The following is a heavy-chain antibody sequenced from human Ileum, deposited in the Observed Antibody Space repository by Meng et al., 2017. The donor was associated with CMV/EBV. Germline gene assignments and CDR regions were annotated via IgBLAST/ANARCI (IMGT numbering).Heavy chain of an antibody. CDR3: ARVGWGVSLGQGFDN. J-gene: IGHJ4*02. Sequence: ASGFSFVGYALHWVRQAPGKGLDWVAAISHDGGSNYADSVKGRFTISRDDAKNILDLQMNSLRPDDTAIYYCARVGWGVSLGQGFDNWGQGTLVTVSS. V-gene: IGHV3-30*04. CDR1: GFSFVGYA. CDR2: ISHDGGSN. D-gene: IGHD3-10*01.